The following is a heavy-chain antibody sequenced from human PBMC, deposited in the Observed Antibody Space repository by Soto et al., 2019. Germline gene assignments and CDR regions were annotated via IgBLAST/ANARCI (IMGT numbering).Heavy chain of an antibody. J-gene: IGHJ4*02. CDR3: ARASSSSSAADY. D-gene: IGHD6-6*01. Sequence: QVQLQESGPGLVKPSQTLSLTCSVSGESINSGGYYWSWIRHHPGKGLEWIGYLYDSESAYYNPSLKRRVSISMGTSKHHFAMRLRSVTAADTAVYYGARASSSSSAADYWGQGTQVTVSS. CDR2: LYDSESA. CDR1: GESINSGGYY. V-gene: IGHV4-31*03.